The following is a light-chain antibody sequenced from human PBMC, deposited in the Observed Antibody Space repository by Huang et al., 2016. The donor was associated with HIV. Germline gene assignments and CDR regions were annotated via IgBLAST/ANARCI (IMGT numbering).Light chain of an antibody. CDR1: QSVDSNY. J-gene: IGKJ2*01. CDR3: QQYGSSLYT. CDR2: DAS. V-gene: IGKV3-20*01. Sequence: NVLTQSPGTLSLSPGERANLSCRASQSVDSNYLAWYQQRPGQAPTRLIYDASTRATGVPDRFSGSASGTDFTLTINRLEPEDFALYYCQQYGSSLYTFGQGTRLEIK.